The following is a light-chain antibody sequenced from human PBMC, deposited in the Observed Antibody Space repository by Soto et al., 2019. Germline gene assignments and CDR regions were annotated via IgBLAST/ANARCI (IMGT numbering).Light chain of an antibody. CDR3: QQYYDTPFT. CDR1: QNDLSGNNNQNE. J-gene: IGKJ4*01. V-gene: IGKV4-1*01. CDR2: WAS. Sequence: DIVMTQSPDSLAVSLGERATIHCKSSQNDLSGNNNQNELAWYQQNPGQPPKLLIYWASTRESGVPDRFSGSGSGTDFTLTISSLQAEDVAVYYCQQYYDTPFTFGGGTKVELK.